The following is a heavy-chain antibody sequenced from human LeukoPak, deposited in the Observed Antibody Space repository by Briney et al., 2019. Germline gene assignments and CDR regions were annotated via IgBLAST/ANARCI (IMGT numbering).Heavy chain of an antibody. D-gene: IGHD3-3*01. CDR3: ARVRSSEQKYHDFWSGYYAAYYYYGMDV. Sequence: GGSLRLSCAASGFTFSNYVMTWVRQAPGKGLEWVSIINPSGGTTYYADSVKGRFTISRDNSKNTLYLQMSSLRAEDTAVYYSARVRSSEQKYHDFWSGYYAAYYYYGMDVWGQGTTVTVSS. V-gene: IGHV3-23*01. J-gene: IGHJ6*02. CDR2: INPSGGTT. CDR1: GFTFSNYV.